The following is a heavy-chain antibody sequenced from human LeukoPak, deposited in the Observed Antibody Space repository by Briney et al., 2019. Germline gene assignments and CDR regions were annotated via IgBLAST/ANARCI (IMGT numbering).Heavy chain of an antibody. J-gene: IGHJ5*02. D-gene: IGHD2-2*01. CDR2: MNPNSGNT. CDR1: GYTFTSYD. CDR3: ARGKVPAAIGDSFGWFDP. Sequence: ASVKVSCKASGYTFTSYDINWVRQATGQGLEWMGWMNPNSGNTGYAQKFQGRVTITADESTSTAYMELSSLRSEDTAVYYCARGKVPAAIGDSFGWFDPWGQGTLVTVSS. V-gene: IGHV1-8*01.